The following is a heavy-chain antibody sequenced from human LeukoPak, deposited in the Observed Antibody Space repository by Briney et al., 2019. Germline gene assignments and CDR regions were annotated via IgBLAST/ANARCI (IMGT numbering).Heavy chain of an antibody. CDR1: GGSFSGYY. V-gene: IGHV4-34*01. Sequence: SETLSHTCAVYGGSFSGYYWSWIRQPPGKGLEWIGEINHSGSTNYNPSLKSRVTISVDTSKNQFSLKLSSVTAADTAVYYCARKGRLRLGELSLKYWGQGTLVTVSS. CDR2: INHSGST. J-gene: IGHJ4*02. D-gene: IGHD3-16*02. CDR3: ARKGRLRLGELSLKY.